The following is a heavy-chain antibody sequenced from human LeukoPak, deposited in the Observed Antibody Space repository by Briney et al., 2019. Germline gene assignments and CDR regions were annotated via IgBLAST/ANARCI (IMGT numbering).Heavy chain of an antibody. CDR1: GFSLSTSGVG. J-gene: IGHJ4*02. D-gene: IGHD3-3*01. V-gene: IGHV2-5*02. CDR2: IYWDDDK. Sequence: SGPTLVNPTQTLTLTCTFSGFSLSTSGVGVGWIRQPPGKALEWLALIYWDDDKRYSPSLKSRLTITKDTSKNQVVLTMTNMDPVDTATYYCAHSPDFWSGYSYYFDYWGQGTLVSVSS. CDR3: AHSPDFWSGYSYYFDY.